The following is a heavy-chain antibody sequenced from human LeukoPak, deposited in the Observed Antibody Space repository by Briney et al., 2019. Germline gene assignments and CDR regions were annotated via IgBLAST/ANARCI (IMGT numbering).Heavy chain of an antibody. CDR1: GFTFSSYS. CDR3: ARDSGDYYFDY. D-gene: IGHD5-12*01. CDR2: ISSSSSYI. J-gene: IGHJ4*02. Sequence: GGSLRLSCAASGFTFSSYSMNWVRQAPGKGLEWVSSISSSSSYIYYADSVKGRFTISGDNAKNSLYLQMNSLRAEDTAVYYCARDSGDYYFDYWGQGTLVTVSS. V-gene: IGHV3-21*01.